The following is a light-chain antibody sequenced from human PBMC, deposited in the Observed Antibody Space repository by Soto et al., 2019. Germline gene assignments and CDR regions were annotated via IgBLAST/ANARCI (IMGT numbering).Light chain of an antibody. CDR1: QGISGN. CDR3: QQDNDWPLCK. Sequence: EIVMTQSPATLSLSPGETATLSCRASQGISGNLAWYQQKPGQAPRLLIYRTSSRATCIAARFSGSGSGAEFTLTSSSLQSEAFAVYYCQQDNDWPLCKFGQGTKGDIK. J-gene: IGKJ1*01. CDR2: RTS. V-gene: IGKV3-15*01.